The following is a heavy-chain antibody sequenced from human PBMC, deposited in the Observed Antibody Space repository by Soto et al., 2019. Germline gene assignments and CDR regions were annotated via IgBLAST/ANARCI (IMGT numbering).Heavy chain of an antibody. CDR2: INPNSGGT. V-gene: IGHV1-2*02. D-gene: IGHD1-7*01. CDR3: ARYNWNYGYLLY. Sequence: ASVKGSCKASGYTFTGYYMHWVRQAPGQGLEWMGWINPNSGGTNYAQKFQGRVTMTRDTSISTAYMELSRLRSDDTAVYYCARYNWNYGYLLYCGQGTLVTVSS. J-gene: IGHJ4*02. CDR1: GYTFTGYY.